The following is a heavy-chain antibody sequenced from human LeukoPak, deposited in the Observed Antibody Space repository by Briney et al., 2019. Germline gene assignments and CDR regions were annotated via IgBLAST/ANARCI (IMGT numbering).Heavy chain of an antibody. V-gene: IGHV5-51*01. D-gene: IGHD2-15*01. J-gene: IGHJ5*02. CDR3: ARLDGGPGTLWLDWFDP. CDR2: IYPGDSDT. Sequence: GESLKISCKGSGYSFPIYWIGWVRQMPGKGLEGVAIIYPGDSDTRYSPSFQGQVTISADKSISTAYLQWSSLKASDTAMYYCARLDGGPGTLWLDWFDPWGQGTLVTVSP. CDR1: GYSFPIYW.